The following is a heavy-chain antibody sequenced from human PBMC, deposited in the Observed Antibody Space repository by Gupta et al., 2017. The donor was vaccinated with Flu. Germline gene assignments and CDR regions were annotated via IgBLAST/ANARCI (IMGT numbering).Heavy chain of an antibody. V-gene: IGHV3-74*03. CDR3: ATVTTGC. J-gene: IGHJ4*02. D-gene: IGHD4-17*01. Sequence: QWVRKAPGKGLVWGSRINADGSSTTYADSVKGRFTISIDNAKNTLYLQMNSLGADDTAVYYCATVTTGCWGQGTLVTVSS. CDR2: INADGSST.